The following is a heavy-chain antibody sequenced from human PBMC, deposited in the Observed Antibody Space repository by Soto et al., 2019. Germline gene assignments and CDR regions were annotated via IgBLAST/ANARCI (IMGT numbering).Heavy chain of an antibody. V-gene: IGHV4-59*01. CDR2: ISYSGST. Sequence: LSLTCTVSGGSISGDSWSWIRQSPGKGLEWIGYISYSGSTNYNPSLKSRVTISVDTSKNQFSLKLSSVTAADTAVYYCARDSGRKYYDFWSGYDYGMDVWGQGTTVTVSS. J-gene: IGHJ6*02. CDR1: GGSISGDS. D-gene: IGHD3-3*01. CDR3: ARDSGRKYYDFWSGYDYGMDV.